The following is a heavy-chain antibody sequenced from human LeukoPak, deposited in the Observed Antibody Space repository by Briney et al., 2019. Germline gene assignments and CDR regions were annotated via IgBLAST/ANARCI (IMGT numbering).Heavy chain of an antibody. V-gene: IGHV3-49*04. D-gene: IGHD1-1*01. CDR3: TRDRGAYNLYDY. J-gene: IGHJ4*02. CDR2: IRSKAYGETA. Sequence: GGSLRLSCVGSGFTFSDTWMSWVRQAPGKGLEWVGFIRSKAYGETADYAASVKGRFTISRDDSKAIAYLQMNSLKTEDTAVYHCTRDRGAYNLYDYWGQGTLVTVSS. CDR1: GFTFSDTW.